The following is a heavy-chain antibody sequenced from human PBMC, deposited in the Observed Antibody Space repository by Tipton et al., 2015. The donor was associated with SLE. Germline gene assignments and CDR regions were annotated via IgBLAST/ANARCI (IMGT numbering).Heavy chain of an antibody. V-gene: IGHV4-34*01. CDR3: ARGREATIFGGDFDS. J-gene: IGHJ4*02. D-gene: IGHD3-3*01. Sequence: TLSLTCAVYGGSISSSSSYYWAWIRQPPGKGVEWIGEINHRGSTNYNPSLKSRVTISVDTSKNQFSLNLSSVTAADTAVYYCARGREATIFGGDFDSWGQGTLVTVSS. CDR2: INHRGST. CDR1: GGSISSSSSYY.